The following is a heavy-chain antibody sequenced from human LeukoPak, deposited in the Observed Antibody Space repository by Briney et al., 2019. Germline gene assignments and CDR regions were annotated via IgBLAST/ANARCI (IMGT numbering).Heavy chain of an antibody. V-gene: IGHV4-59*08. CDR1: GGSISSYY. D-gene: IGHD2-21*02. CDR3: ARSLNCGGDCFSFDY. J-gene: IGHJ4*02. CDR2: IYYSGST. Sequence: PSETLSLTCTVSGGSISSYYWSWIRQPPGKGLEWIGYIYYSGSTNYNPSLKSRVTISVDTSKNQFSLKLSSMTAADTAVYYCARSLNCGGDCFSFDYWGQGTLVTVSS.